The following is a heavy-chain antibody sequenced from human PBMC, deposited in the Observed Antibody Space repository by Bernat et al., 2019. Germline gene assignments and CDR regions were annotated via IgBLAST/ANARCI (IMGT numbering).Heavy chain of an antibody. Sequence: EVQLVESGGGLVQPGGCLKLSCVASGFTFSGSAMHWVRQAPGKGLEWVGRIKNKADDYATEYAASVNGRFVFSRDDAKNTAYLQMNSLKIEDTAIYYCTRLAVRTIDALGHWGQGTVVTVSS. CDR3: TRLAVRTIDALGH. CDR1: GFTFSGSA. J-gene: IGHJ4*02. D-gene: IGHD3-3*01. CDR2: IKNKADDYAT. V-gene: IGHV3-73*01.